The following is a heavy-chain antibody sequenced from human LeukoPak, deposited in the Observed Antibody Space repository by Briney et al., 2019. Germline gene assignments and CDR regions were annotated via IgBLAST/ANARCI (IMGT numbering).Heavy chain of an antibody. Sequence: SETLSLTCAVYGGSFSGYYWSWIRQPPGKGLEWIGEINHSGGTNYNPSLKSRVTISVDTSKNQFSLKLSSVTAADTAVYYCARGSPGYSGYPLDYWGQGTLVTVSS. CDR3: ARGSPGYSGYPLDY. CDR2: INHSGGT. CDR1: GGSFSGYY. J-gene: IGHJ4*02. V-gene: IGHV4-34*01. D-gene: IGHD5-12*01.